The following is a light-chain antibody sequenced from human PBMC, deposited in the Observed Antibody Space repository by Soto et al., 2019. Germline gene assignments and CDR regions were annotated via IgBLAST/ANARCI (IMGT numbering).Light chain of an antibody. J-gene: IGLJ1*01. V-gene: IGLV2-14*01. Sequence: QSVLTQPASVSGSPGQSVTISCTGTTSDVGGYISVSWYQQHPGKAPKLMIYEASNRPSGVSNRFSGSKSGDTASLTISGLQAEDEADYYCSAYAGSNNFVFGSGTKVTVL. CDR2: EAS. CDR1: TSDVGGYIS. CDR3: SAYAGSNNFV.